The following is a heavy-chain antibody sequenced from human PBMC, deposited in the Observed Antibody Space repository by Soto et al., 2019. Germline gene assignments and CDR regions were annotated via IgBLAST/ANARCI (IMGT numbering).Heavy chain of an antibody. V-gene: IGHV4-31*03. CDR3: ARASSGATIPYYYYYGMDV. D-gene: IGHD1-26*01. CDR1: GGSISSGGYY. Sequence: QVQLQESGPGLVKPSQTLSLTCTVSGGSISSGGYYWSWIRQHPRKGLEWIGYIYYSGSTYYNPSLKSRVTISVDTSKNQFSLKLSSVTAADTAVYYCARASSGATIPYYYYYGMDVWGQGTTVTVSS. J-gene: IGHJ6*02. CDR2: IYYSGST.